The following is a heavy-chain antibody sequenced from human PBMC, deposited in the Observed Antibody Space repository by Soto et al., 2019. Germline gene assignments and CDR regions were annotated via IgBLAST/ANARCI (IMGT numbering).Heavy chain of an antibody. D-gene: IGHD5-12*01. CDR3: AKDLSSDIVITFDY. Sequence: GGSLRLSCAASGFTFSSYGMHWVRQAPGKGLEWVAVISYDGSNKYYADSVKGRFTISRDNSKNTLYLQMNSLRAEDTAVYYCAKDLSSDIVITFDYWGQGTLVTVSS. V-gene: IGHV3-30*18. CDR1: GFTFSSYG. CDR2: ISYDGSNK. J-gene: IGHJ4*02.